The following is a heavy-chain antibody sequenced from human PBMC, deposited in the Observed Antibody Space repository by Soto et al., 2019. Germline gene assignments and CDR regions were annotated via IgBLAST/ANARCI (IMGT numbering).Heavy chain of an antibody. D-gene: IGHD5-18*01. CDR1: GGTFSSYT. Sequence: SVKVSCKASGGTFSSYTISWVRQAPGQGLEWMGIINPSGGITNYAQKFQGRVTMTADTSTSTVYMELSSLRSEDTAVYYCARVPERYSYGGPFHYWGQGTLVTVSS. V-gene: IGHV1-69*02. J-gene: IGHJ4*02. CDR3: ARVPERYSYGGPFHY. CDR2: INPSGGIT.